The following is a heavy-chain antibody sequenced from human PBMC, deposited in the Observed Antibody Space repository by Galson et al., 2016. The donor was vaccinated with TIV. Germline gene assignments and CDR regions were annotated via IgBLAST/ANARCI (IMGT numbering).Heavy chain of an antibody. D-gene: IGHD4-23*01. Sequence: SVKVSCKASGYTFTDYYIHWVRQAPGQGPEWKGWINPNSGGTHSARKLEGRVTLTRDSSISTVYMELMRLRSDDTAVYYCARDVWRAPSNVVIPAADPLDHWGQGSLVTVSS. CDR2: INPNSGGT. V-gene: IGHV1-2*02. CDR3: ARDVWRAPSNVVIPAADPLDH. J-gene: IGHJ1*01. CDR1: GYTFTDYY.